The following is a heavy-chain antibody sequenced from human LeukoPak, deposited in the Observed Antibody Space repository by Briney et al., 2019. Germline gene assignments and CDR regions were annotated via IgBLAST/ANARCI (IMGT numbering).Heavy chain of an antibody. V-gene: IGHV4-39*07. D-gene: IGHD6-19*01. Sequence: SETLSLTCTDSGDSVSSTGYYWGWIRQPPGKGLEWIGTIYYSGSTYYNPSLKSRVTMSEDTSRNQFSLRLSSVTAADTAVYYCARDSSGWYRGDAFDIWGQGTMVTVSS. CDR2: IYYSGST. CDR1: GDSVSSTGYY. J-gene: IGHJ3*02. CDR3: ARDSSGWYRGDAFDI.